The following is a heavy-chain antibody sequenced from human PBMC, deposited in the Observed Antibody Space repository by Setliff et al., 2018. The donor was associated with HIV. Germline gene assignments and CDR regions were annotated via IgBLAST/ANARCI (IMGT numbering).Heavy chain of an antibody. CDR1: GYTFTSYA. CDR2: INAGNGNT. CDR3: ARVLVNYGEDAFDI. J-gene: IGHJ3*02. Sequence: ASVKVSCKASGYTFTSYAMHWVRQAPGQRLEWMGWINAGNGNTKYSQKFQGRVTMTTDTSSSTAYMELTSLRSDDTAVYYCARVLVNYGEDAFDIWGQGTMVTVSS. V-gene: IGHV1-3*01. D-gene: IGHD6-13*01.